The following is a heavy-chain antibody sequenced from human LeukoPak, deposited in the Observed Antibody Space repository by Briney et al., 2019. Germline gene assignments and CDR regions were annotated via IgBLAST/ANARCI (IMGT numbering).Heavy chain of an antibody. V-gene: IGHV3-23*01. CDR1: QFTFTTYA. Sequence: PGGSLRLSCAASQFTFTTYALSWVRQAPGRGLEWVSSIGDSGVPTYYADSAKGRFTVSRDNSQNTLYLQMNSLGADDTAVYYCAKVATWTYFDSWGQGTLVTVSS. D-gene: IGHD3/OR15-3a*01. J-gene: IGHJ4*02. CDR3: AKVATWTYFDS. CDR2: IGDSGVPT.